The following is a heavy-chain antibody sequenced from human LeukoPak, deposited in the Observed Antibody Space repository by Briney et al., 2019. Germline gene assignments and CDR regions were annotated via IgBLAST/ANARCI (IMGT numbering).Heavy chain of an antibody. CDR2: INPNSGGT. J-gene: IGHJ6*02. Sequence: ASVKVSCKTSGYTFTELYLHWVRQAPGQGLEWMGWINPNSGGTNFSQKFQGRVTMTRDTSISTAYMELSSLRSEDTAVYYCARDRSMDVWGQGTTVTVSS. CDR3: ARDRSMDV. V-gene: IGHV1-2*02. CDR1: GYTFTELY.